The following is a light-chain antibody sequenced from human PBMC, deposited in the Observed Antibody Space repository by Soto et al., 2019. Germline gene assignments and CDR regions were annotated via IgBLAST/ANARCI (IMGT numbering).Light chain of an antibody. CDR3: QQYSTSSWT. V-gene: IGKV1-5*01. Sequence: DFRWTRSLPPLPPSVGARVTITCRASQSISIWLAWYQQKPGTAPTVLIYHASNLQNGVPSRFTGSGSGTEFTLTVSSLQPDDVATYYCQQYSTSSWTFGQGTKVDI. J-gene: IGKJ1*01. CDR2: HAS. CDR1: QSISIW.